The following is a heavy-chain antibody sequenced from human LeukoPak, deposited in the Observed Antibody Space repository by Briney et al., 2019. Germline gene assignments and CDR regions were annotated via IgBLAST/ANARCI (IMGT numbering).Heavy chain of an antibody. CDR1: GGTFSSYA. V-gene: IGHV1-69*13. D-gene: IGHD3-16*02. CDR2: IISIFGTA. Sequence: SVKVSCKASGGTFSSYAISWVRQAPGQGLEWMGGIISIFGTANYAQKFQGRVTITADESTSTAYMELSSLRSEDTAVYYCARVTGDYVWGSYRYYDYWGQGTLVTVSS. CDR3: ARVTGDYVWGSYRYYDY. J-gene: IGHJ4*02.